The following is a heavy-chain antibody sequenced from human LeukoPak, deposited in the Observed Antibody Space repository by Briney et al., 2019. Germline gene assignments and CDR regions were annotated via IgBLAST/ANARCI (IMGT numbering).Heavy chain of an antibody. D-gene: IGHD3-16*01. CDR2: ISSNGGST. V-gene: IGHV3-64*01. Sequence: GGSLRLSCAASGFTFSSYAMHWVRQAPGKGLEYVSAISSNGGSTYYANSVKGRFTISRDNSKNTLYLQMGSLRAEDMAVYYCARDLPLRGGTDAFDIWGQGTMVTVSS. CDR3: ARDLPLRGGTDAFDI. CDR1: GFTFSSYA. J-gene: IGHJ3*02.